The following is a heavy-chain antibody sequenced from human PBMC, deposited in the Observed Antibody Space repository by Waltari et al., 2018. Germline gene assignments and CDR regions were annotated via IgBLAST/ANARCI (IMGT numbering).Heavy chain of an antibody. V-gene: IGHV3-9*01. D-gene: IGHD3-10*01. CDR3: VKAMYGSGTTEFDS. Sequence: EVHLVESGGASVQPGRSLRLSCAASGFNFDDYAINWVRQAPGKGLECVSGISWDRSIVNYADSVKGRFSISRDNAKKSLHLQMNSLKPDDTALYYCVKAMYGSGTTEFDSWGQGTLVTVSS. CDR2: ISWDRSIV. CDR1: GFNFDDYA. J-gene: IGHJ4*02.